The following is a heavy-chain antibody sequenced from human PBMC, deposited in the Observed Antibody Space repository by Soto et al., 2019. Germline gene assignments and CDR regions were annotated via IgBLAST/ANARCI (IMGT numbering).Heavy chain of an antibody. V-gene: IGHV3-33*01. D-gene: IGHD2-2*01. CDR2: IWYDGSNK. CDR1: GFTFSNYG. J-gene: IGHJ6*02. CDR3: ARDLSISTNCTRPACYYYYGMDV. Sequence: QVQLVESGGGVVQPGRSLRLSCAASGFTFSNYGMHWVRQTPGKGLEWVAIIWYDGSNKYYADSVKGRFTISRDNSKNTLYLQMNSLRAEDTAVYYWARDLSISTNCTRPACYYYYGMDVWGQGTTVTVSS.